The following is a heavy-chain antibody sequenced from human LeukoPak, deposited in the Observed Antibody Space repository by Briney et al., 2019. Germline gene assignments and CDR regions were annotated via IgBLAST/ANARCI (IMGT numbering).Heavy chain of an antibody. CDR3: ARTRTGKPDF. V-gene: IGHV1-2*02. J-gene: IGHJ4*02. CDR1: GYTFIVHY. D-gene: IGHD1-14*01. CDR2: FDPSSGGT. Sequence: ASVNVSCKPSGYTFIVHYIHWVRQAPGQGLEWMGWFDPSSGGTNYAQKFQDRVTMTRDTSINTAYMELSSLISDDTAVYYCARTRTGKPDFWGQGTLVTVSS.